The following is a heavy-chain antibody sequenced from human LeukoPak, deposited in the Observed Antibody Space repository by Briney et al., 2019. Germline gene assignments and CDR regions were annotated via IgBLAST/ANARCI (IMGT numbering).Heavy chain of an antibody. CDR1: GYTFTSYG. CDR2: ISAYNGNT. D-gene: IGHD2-15*01. V-gene: IGHV1-18*04. CDR3: ARMGEYIVVVVAATPFDY. J-gene: IGHJ4*02. Sequence: ASVKVSCKASGYTFTSYGISWVRQAPGQGLEWMGWISAYNGNTNYAQKLQGRVAMTTDTSTSTAHMELRSLRSDDTAVYYCARMGEYIVVVVAATPFDYWGQGTLVTVSS.